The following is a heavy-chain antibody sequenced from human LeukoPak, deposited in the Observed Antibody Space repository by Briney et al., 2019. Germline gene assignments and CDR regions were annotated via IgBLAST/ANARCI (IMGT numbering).Heavy chain of an antibody. J-gene: IGHJ4*02. CDR2: IYTSGST. CDR1: GGSISSGSYY. V-gene: IGHV4-61*02. Sequence: PSETLSLTCTVSGGSISSGSYYWSWIRQPAGKGLEWIGRIYTSGSTNYNPSLKSRVTISVDTSKNQFSLKLSSVTAADTAVYYCARAVGFGELLYWGQGTLVTVSS. CDR3: ARAVGFGELLY. D-gene: IGHD3-10*01.